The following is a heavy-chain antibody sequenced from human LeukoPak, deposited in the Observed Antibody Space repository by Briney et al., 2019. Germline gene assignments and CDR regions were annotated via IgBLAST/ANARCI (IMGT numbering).Heavy chain of an antibody. CDR2: ISSSSSDI. Sequence: PGGSLRLSCTASGLTFSSYSMNWVRQAPGKGLEWVSSISSSSSDIYYADSVKGRFTISRDNAKNSLYLQMNSLRAEETAVYYCASGYCSGGSCYSRHFFDYWGQGTLVTVSS. V-gene: IGHV3-21*01. CDR3: ASGYCSGGSCYSRHFFDY. J-gene: IGHJ4*02. D-gene: IGHD2-15*01. CDR1: GLTFSSYS.